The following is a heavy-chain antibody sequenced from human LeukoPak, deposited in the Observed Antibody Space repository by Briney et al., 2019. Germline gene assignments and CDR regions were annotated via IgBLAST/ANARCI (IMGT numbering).Heavy chain of an antibody. CDR3: AKDAFSYNRVYDAFDI. Sequence: GGSLRLSCATSRLTFSDYAMSWVRQAPGKRLEWVSTIGGGVDDIYYADAVKGRFTISRDNSKDTLYLQMNSLKVEDTAIYYCAKDAFSYNRVYDAFDIWGQGTMVTVSS. CDR1: RLTFSDYA. V-gene: IGHV3-23*01. CDR2: IGGGVDDI. J-gene: IGHJ3*02. D-gene: IGHD5/OR15-5a*01.